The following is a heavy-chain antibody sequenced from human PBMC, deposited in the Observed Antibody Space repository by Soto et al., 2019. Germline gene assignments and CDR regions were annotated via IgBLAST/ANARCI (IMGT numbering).Heavy chain of an antibody. CDR1: GGSISSGGYY. Sequence: QVQLQESGPGLVKPSQTLSLTCTVSGGSISSGGYYWSWIRQHPGKGLEWIGYIYYSGSTYYNPSLKSRVIISVDTSKNQFSLKLSSVTAADTAVYYCARGLVPAAMGGYYFDYWCQGTLVTVSS. J-gene: IGHJ4*02. CDR2: IYYSGST. V-gene: IGHV4-31*03. D-gene: IGHD2-2*01. CDR3: ARGLVPAAMGGYYFDY.